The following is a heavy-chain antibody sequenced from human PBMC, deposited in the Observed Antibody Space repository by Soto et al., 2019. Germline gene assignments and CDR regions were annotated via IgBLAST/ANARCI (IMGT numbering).Heavy chain of an antibody. CDR3: AIHSAQDEYYFDY. Sequence: SETLSLTCTVSGGSISSYYWSWIRQPPGKGLEWIGYIYYSGSTNYNPSLKSRVTISVDTSKNQFSLKLSSVTAADTAVYYCAIHSAQDEYYFDYWGQGTLVTVSS. J-gene: IGHJ4*02. V-gene: IGHV4-59*01. CDR1: GGSISSYY. D-gene: IGHD3-10*01. CDR2: IYYSGST.